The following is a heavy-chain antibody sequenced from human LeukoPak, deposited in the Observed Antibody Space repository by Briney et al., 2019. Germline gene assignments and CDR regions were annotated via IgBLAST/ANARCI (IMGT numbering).Heavy chain of an antibody. D-gene: IGHD3-22*01. J-gene: IGHJ4*02. V-gene: IGHV4-59*08. Sequence: SETLSLTCTVSGGSISSYYWSWIRQPPGKGLEWIGYIYYSGSTYYNPSLKSRVTISVDTSKNQFSLKLSSVTAADTAVYYCANTQTMIEFDYWGQGTLVTVSS. CDR1: GGSISSYY. CDR2: IYYSGST. CDR3: ANTQTMIEFDY.